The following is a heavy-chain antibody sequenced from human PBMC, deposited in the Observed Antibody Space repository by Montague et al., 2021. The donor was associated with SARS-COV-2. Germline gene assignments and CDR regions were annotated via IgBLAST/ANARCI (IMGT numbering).Heavy chain of an antibody. V-gene: IGHV4-59*01. D-gene: IGHD7-27*01. CDR3: ARVSHWGDFFDS. CDR1: GGSIISSFY. Sequence: SETLSLTCIVSGGSIISSFYWIWLRQPPGKGLEWVGYIYYSGTTNYHPSLKSRVTISVDTSKNQFSLKLTSVTAADTAVYYCARVSHWGDFFDSWGQGGLVTVA. CDR2: IYYSGTT. J-gene: IGHJ4*02.